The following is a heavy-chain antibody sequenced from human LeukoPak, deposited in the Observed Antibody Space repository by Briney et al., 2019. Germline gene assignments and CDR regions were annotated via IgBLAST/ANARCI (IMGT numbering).Heavy chain of an antibody. V-gene: IGHV1-3*01. J-gene: IGHJ4*02. CDR3: ARGVLPWFGELLGHFDY. CDR2: INAGNGNT. CDR1: GYTFTSYA. Sequence: GASVKVSCKASGYTFTSYAMHWVRQAPGQGLEWMGWINAGNGNTKYSQKFQGRVTITRDTSASTAYMELSSLRSEDTAVYYCARGVLPWFGELLGHFDYWGQGTLVTVSS. D-gene: IGHD3-10*01.